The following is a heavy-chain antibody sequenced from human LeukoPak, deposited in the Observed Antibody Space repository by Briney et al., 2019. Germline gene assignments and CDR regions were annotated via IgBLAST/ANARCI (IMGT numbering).Heavy chain of an antibody. D-gene: IGHD6-13*01. CDR2: IYYSGST. J-gene: IGHJ4*02. CDR1: GDSISSSSSY. CDR3: ARNLGGSSWVFDY. Sequence: PSETLSLTCTVSGDSISSSSSYWGWIRQPPGKGLEWIGYIYYSGSTNYNPSLKSRATISVDTSKNQFSLKLSSVTAADTAVYYCARNLGGSSWVFDYWGQGTLVTVSS. V-gene: IGHV4-61*05.